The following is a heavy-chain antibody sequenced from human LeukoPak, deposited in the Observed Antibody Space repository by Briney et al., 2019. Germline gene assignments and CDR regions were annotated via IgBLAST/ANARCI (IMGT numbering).Heavy chain of an antibody. D-gene: IGHD6-13*01. Sequence: GGSLRLPCAASGFTFSSYAMSWVRQAPGKGLEWVSAISGSGGSTYYADSVKGRFTISRDNSKNTLYLQMNSLRAEDTAVYYCAPHGGYSSSWPPDYWGQGTLVTVSS. V-gene: IGHV3-23*01. J-gene: IGHJ4*02. CDR3: APHGGYSSSWPPDY. CDR1: GFTFSSYA. CDR2: ISGSGGST.